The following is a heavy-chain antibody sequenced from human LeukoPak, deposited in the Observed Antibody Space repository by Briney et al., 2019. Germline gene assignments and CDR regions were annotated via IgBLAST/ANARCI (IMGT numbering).Heavy chain of an antibody. D-gene: IGHD5-12*01. CDR3: AKDLYSGYAAPFDY. Sequence: GGSLRLSCAASGFTFSDYYMSWIRQAPGKGLEWVSYISSSGSTIYYADSVKGRFTISRDNAKNSLYLQMNSLRAEDTAVYYCAKDLYSGYAAPFDYWGQGTLVTVSS. CDR1: GFTFSDYY. J-gene: IGHJ4*02. CDR2: ISSSGSTI. V-gene: IGHV3-11*01.